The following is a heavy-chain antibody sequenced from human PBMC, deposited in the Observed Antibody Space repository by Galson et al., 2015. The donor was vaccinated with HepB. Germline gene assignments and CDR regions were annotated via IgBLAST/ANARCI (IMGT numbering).Heavy chain of an antibody. CDR3: AREGRNYGSGSYSWWFGELLNSSAVRSYYYGMDV. D-gene: IGHD3-10*01. CDR2: ISSSGSTI. CDR1: GFTFSSYE. V-gene: IGHV3-48*03. J-gene: IGHJ6*02. Sequence: SLRLSCAASGFTFSSYEMNWVRQAPGKGLEWVSYISSSGSTIYYADSVKGRFTISRDNAKNSLYLQMNSLRAEDTAVYYCAREGRNYGSGSYSWWFGELLNSSAVRSYYYGMDVWGQGTTVTVSS.